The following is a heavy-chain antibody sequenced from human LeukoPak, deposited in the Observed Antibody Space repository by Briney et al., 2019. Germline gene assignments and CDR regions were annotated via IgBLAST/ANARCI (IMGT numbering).Heavy chain of an antibody. Sequence: ASVKVSCKASGYTFTSYAMHWVRQAPGQRLEWMGWINAGNGNTEYSQKFQGRVTITRDTSASTAYMELSSLRSEDTAVYYCARSSTRQYFDWFRYGMDVWGQGTTVTVSS. CDR3: ARSSTRQYFDWFRYGMDV. V-gene: IGHV1-3*01. CDR1: GYTFTSYA. D-gene: IGHD3-9*01. CDR2: INAGNGNT. J-gene: IGHJ6*02.